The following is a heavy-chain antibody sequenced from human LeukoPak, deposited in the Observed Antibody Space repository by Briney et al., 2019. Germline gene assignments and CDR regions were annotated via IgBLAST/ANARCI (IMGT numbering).Heavy chain of an antibody. CDR1: GYTLTELS. V-gene: IGHV1-24*01. CDR3: ATKVPPYDIMGGAFDI. CDR2: FDPEDGET. J-gene: IGHJ3*02. Sequence: ASVKVSCKVSGYTLTELSMHWVRQAPGKGLEWMGGFDPEDGETIYAQKFQGRVTMTEDTSTDTAYMELSSLRSEDTAVYYCATKVPPYDIMGGAFDIWGQGTMVTVSS. D-gene: IGHD3-9*01.